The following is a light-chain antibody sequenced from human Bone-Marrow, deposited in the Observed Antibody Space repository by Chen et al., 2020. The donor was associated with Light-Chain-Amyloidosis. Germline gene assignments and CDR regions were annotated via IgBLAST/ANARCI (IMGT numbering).Light chain of an antibody. J-gene: IGLJ1*01. V-gene: IGLV4-60*03. CDR2: LEGSGSY. CDR1: SGHTTYI. CDR3: ETWDGNTQV. Sequence: QPVLTQSTSASASLGSLVKLTCTLSSGHTTYIIAWHQQQPGKAPRYLMKLEGSGSYNKGSGVPDRFAGSSSGADRYLAISNLQSEDEADYYCETWDGNTQVFGTGSKVTVL.